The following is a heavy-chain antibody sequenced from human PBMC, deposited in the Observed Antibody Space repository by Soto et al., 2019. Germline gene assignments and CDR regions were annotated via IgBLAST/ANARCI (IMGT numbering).Heavy chain of an antibody. J-gene: IGHJ6*02. V-gene: IGHV4-34*01. CDR3: ARTLNRKASVADRPLTSYYGMHV. D-gene: IGHD6-6*01. Sequence: QVQLQQWGAGLLKPSETLSLTCAVYGGSFSGYYWSWIRQPPGQGLEWIGEINHSGSTNYNPSLTRRVPISVDTSKTQCSLNLSSVTAAGTAVYYCARTLNRKASVADRPLTSYYGMHVWGQGTTVTVSS. CDR2: INHSGST. CDR1: GGSFSGYY.